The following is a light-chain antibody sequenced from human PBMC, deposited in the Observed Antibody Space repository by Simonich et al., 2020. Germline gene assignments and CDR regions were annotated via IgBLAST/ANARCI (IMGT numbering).Light chain of an antibody. CDR2: AAS. CDR3: QQYYSTPIT. Sequence: DIQMTQSPSSLSASVGDRVTITCRASQGISNSLAWYQQKPGKAPKLMLYAASRLESGVPSRFRGSGSGTDYTLTISSLQPEDFATYYCQQYYSTPITFGQGTRLEIK. CDR1: QGISNS. V-gene: IGKV1-NL1*01. J-gene: IGKJ5*01.